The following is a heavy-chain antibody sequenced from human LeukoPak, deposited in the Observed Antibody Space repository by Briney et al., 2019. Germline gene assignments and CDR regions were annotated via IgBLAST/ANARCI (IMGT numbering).Heavy chain of an antibody. D-gene: IGHD3-9*01. CDR2: ITSSSRTI. J-gene: IGHJ4*02. CDR1: GFTFSSYS. V-gene: IGHV3-48*01. Sequence: PGGSLRLSCVASGFTFSSYSMNWVRQAPGRGLEWVSYITSSSRTIYYADSVKGRFTISRDNAKNTLYLQMNSLRAEDTAVYYCARGADSGYSSDNWGQGTLVSVSS. CDR3: ARGADSGYSSDN.